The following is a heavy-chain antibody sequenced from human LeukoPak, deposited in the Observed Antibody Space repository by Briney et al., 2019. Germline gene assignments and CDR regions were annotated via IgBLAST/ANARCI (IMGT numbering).Heavy chain of an antibody. CDR2: IYHSGST. Sequence: SETLSLTCAVSGGSISSGGYSWSWIRQPPGKGLEWIGYIYHSGSTYYNPSLKSRVTISVDRSKNQFSLKLSSVTAADTAVYYCAGSVDMIGAFDIWGRGTMVTVSS. J-gene: IGHJ3*02. D-gene: IGHD3-22*01. CDR3: AGSVDMIGAFDI. V-gene: IGHV4-30-2*01. CDR1: GGSISSGGYS.